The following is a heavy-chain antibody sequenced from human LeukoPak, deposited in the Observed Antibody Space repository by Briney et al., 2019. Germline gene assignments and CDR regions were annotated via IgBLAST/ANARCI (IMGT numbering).Heavy chain of an antibody. D-gene: IGHD3-10*01. V-gene: IGHV1-69*05. J-gene: IGHJ4*02. CDR2: IIPIFGTA. CDR1: GGTFSSYA. Sequence: SVKVSCKASGGTFSSYAISWVRQAPGQGLEWMGRIIPIFGTANYAQKFQGRVTITTDESTSTAYMELSSLRSEDTAVYYCARAVWFGELPSDYWGQGTLVTVSS. CDR3: ARAVWFGELPSDY.